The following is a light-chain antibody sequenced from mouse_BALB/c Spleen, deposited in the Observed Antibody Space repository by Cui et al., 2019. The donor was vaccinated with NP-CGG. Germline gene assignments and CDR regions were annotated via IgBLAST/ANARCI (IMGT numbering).Light chain of an antibody. CDR3: ALWYTNHWV. Sequence: QAVVPQESALTTSPGDTVTLTCRSSTGTVTTSNYANWVQEKPDHLFTGLIVGTNNRVPGVPARFSGSLIGDKAALTITGTQTEDEAIYFCALWYTNHWVFGGGTKLTVL. CDR2: GTN. J-gene: IGLJ1*01. CDR1: TGTVTTSNY. V-gene: IGLV1*01.